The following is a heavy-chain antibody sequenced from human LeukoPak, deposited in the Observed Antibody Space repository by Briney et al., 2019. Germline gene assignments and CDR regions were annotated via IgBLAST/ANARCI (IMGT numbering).Heavy chain of an antibody. D-gene: IGHD1-26*01. Sequence: SETLSLTCTVSGGSISSNSYYWGWIRQPPGKGLEWIGSIYYSGSTYSNPSLESRVTISVDTSKNQFSLNLSSVTAADTAVYYCARYSIVGSYFDYWGQGTLVTVSS. CDR1: GGSISSNSYY. J-gene: IGHJ4*02. CDR3: ARYSIVGSYFDY. V-gene: IGHV4-39*01. CDR2: IYYSGST.